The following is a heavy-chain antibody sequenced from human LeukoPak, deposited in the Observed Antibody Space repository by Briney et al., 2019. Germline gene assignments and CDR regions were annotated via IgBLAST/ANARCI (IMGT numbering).Heavy chain of an antibody. CDR3: AREGAAAAFDP. CDR2: IYSGGST. J-gene: IGHJ5*02. Sequence: GGSLRLSCAASGFTVSSNYMSWVRQAPGKGLEWVSVIYSGGSTYYADSVKGRFTISRDNSKNTLYLQMNSLRAEDTAVYYCAREGAAAAFDPWGQGTLVTVSS. CDR1: GFTVSSNY. D-gene: IGHD6-25*01. V-gene: IGHV3-53*01.